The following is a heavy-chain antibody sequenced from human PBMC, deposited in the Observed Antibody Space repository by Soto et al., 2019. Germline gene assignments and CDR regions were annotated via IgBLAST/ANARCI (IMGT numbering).Heavy chain of an antibody. CDR1: GGSIRSGGYY. D-gene: IGHD5-18*01. J-gene: IGHJ6*02. V-gene: IGHV4-31*03. CDR3: ARDRLMATAGTARHYFGLDV. CDR2: IYYSGNT. Sequence: SETLSLTCTVSGGSIRSGGYYWSWVRQNPRKGLEWIGNIYYSGNTYYNPSLKSRLTISVDTSKNQFSLNLSSVTAADTAVYYCARDRLMATAGTARHYFGLDVWCQGTTVTVSS.